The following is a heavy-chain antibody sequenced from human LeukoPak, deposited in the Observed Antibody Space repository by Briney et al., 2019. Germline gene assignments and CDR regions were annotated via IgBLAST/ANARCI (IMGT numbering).Heavy chain of an antibody. CDR1: GFTVSSNY. Sequence: PRGSLRLSCAASGFTVSSNYMSWARQAPGKGLEWVAVISYDGSNKYYADSVKGRFTISRDNSKNTLYLQMNSLRAEDTAVYYCAKARSGERGYFDYWGQGTLVTVSS. J-gene: IGHJ4*02. V-gene: IGHV3-30*18. D-gene: IGHD4-17*01. CDR2: ISYDGSNK. CDR3: AKARSGERGYFDY.